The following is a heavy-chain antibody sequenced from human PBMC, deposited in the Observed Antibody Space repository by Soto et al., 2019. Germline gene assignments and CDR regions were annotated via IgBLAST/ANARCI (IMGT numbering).Heavy chain of an antibody. CDR3: AREDSIIIPAVSDF. CDR2: VSKSDYT. CDR1: GFYFNNYG. D-gene: IGHD2-2*01. V-gene: IGHV3-21*01. J-gene: IGHJ4*02. Sequence: GGSLRLSCAVSGFYFNNYGINWVRQAPGKGLEWVSSVSKSDYTYYADSVKGRFTISRDNAKNSVSLQMNSLRAEDTAVYYCAREDSIIIPAVSDFWGQGTLVTVSS.